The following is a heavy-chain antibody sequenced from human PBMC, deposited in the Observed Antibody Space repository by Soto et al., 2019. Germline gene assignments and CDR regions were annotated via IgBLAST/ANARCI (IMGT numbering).Heavy chain of an antibody. CDR1: GYTFTGSY. D-gene: IGHD3-3*01. Sequence: GASVEVSCKASGYTFTGSYMHWVRQGPGQGLEWMGWINPNSGGSNYAQKFQGRVTKTRVTSISTAYMELSRLRSYDTAWYYCARPTRITMFGVVITAPPNRDVWDQGTTVTVSS. CDR3: ARPTRITMFGVVITAPPNRDV. CDR2: INPNSGGS. V-gene: IGHV1-2*02. J-gene: IGHJ6*02.